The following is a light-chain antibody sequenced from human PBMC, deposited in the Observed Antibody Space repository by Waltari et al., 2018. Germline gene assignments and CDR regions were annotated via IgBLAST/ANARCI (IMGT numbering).Light chain of an antibody. CDR3: QQRRNWPLT. CDR1: QSVEMY. Sequence: EIVLTQSPATLSLSPGERATLSCRASQSVEMYLAGYQQRPGQAPRLLIYDTSNRATDIPARFSGSGSETDFSLTISSLEPEDFAVYYCQQRRNWPLTFGGGTKVEIK. V-gene: IGKV3-11*01. J-gene: IGKJ4*01. CDR2: DTS.